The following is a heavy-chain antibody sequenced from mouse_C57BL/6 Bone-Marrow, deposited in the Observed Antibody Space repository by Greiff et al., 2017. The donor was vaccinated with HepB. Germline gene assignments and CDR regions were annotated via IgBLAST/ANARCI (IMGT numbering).Heavy chain of an antibody. D-gene: IGHD2-4*01. CDR2: IYPSDSET. V-gene: IGHV1-61*01. Sequence: QVQLKQPGAELVRPGSSVKLSCKASGYTFTSYWMDWVKQRPGQGLEWIGNIYPSDSETHYNQKFKDKATLTVDKSSSTAYIQLSSLTSEDSAVYYCARGMDYDETVFAYWGQGTLVTVSA. CDR3: ARGMDYDETVFAY. J-gene: IGHJ3*01. CDR1: GYTFTSYW.